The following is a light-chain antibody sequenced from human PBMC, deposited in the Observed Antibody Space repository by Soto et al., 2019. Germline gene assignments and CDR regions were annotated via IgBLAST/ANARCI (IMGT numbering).Light chain of an antibody. Sequence: EIVMTQSPATLSVSPVERATLFCMASQSVSSNLAWYQQKPCQAPRLLIYGASTRATGIPAMFSGSGSGTEFTLTISSLQSEDFAVYYCQHYNNWPPITFGQGTRLEIK. J-gene: IGKJ5*01. CDR3: QHYNNWPPIT. V-gene: IGKV3-15*01. CDR1: QSVSSN. CDR2: GAS.